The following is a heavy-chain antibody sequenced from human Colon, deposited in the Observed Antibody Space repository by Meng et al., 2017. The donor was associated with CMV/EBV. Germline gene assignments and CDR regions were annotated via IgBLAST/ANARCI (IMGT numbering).Heavy chain of an antibody. CDR2: INPSGGST. Sequence: ASVKVSCKASGYTFTSYYMHWVRQAPGHGLEWMGIINPSGGSTSYAQKFQGRVTMTRDTSTSTVYMELSSLRSEDTAVYYCARVGQAGYCSSTSCYKGVDYWGQGTLVTVPS. CDR1: GYTFTSYY. D-gene: IGHD2-2*02. V-gene: IGHV1-46*01. CDR3: ARVGQAGYCSSTSCYKGVDY. J-gene: IGHJ4*02.